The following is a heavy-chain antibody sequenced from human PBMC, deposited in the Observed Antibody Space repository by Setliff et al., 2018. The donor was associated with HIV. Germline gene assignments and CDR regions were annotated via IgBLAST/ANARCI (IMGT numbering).Heavy chain of an antibody. D-gene: IGHD3-3*01. CDR1: GGTFSSYA. Sequence: SVKVSCKASGGTFSSYAINWVRQAPGQGLQWMGGIIPILGIPKYAQRFQGRVTITADKSTRTAYMELSSLRFEDTAVYYCASYDFWSDYFYMDVWGKGTTVTVSS. CDR2: IIPILGIP. V-gene: IGHV1-69*10. J-gene: IGHJ6*03. CDR3: ASYDFWSDYFYMDV.